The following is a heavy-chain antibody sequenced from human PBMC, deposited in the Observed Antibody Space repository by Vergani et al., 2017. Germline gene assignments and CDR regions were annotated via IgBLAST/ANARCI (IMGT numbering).Heavy chain of an antibody. Sequence: EVQLLESGGGLVQPGGSLRLSCAASGFTFSSYAMSWVRQAPGKGLEWVSVIYSGGSTYYADSVKGRFTISRDNSKNTLYLQMNSLRAEDTAVYYCASIVVVPAATPRFDYWGQGTLVTVSS. CDR3: ASIVVVPAATPRFDY. CDR1: GFTFSSYA. V-gene: IGHV3-66*01. D-gene: IGHD2-2*01. CDR2: IYSGGST. J-gene: IGHJ4*02.